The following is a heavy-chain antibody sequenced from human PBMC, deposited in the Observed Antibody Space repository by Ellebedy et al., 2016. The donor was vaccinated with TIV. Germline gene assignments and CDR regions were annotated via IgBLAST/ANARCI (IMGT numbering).Heavy chain of an antibody. J-gene: IGHJ4*02. CDR2: ISGSGGST. V-gene: IGHV3-23*01. CDR1: GFTFSSYA. CDR3: ATIAVAGNLDY. Sequence: GESLKISXAASGFTFSSYAMSWVRQAPGKGLEWVSAISGSGGSTYYADSVKGRFTISRDNAKNSLYLQMNSLRAEDTALYYCATIAVAGNLDYWGQGTLVTVSS. D-gene: IGHD6-19*01.